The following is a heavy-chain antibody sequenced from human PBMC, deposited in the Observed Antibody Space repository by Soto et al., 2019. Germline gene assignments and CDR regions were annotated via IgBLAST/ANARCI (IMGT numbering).Heavy chain of an antibody. V-gene: IGHV5-10-1*01. CDR1: GYSFTSYW. CDR2: IDPSDSYT. Sequence: ASLKISCKGCGYSFTSYWISWVRQMPGKGLEWMGRIDPSDSYTNYSPSFQGHVTISADKSISTAYLQWSSLKASDTAMYYCARQEQQLDYYYYGMDVWGQGTTVTVSS. J-gene: IGHJ6*02. D-gene: IGHD6-13*01. CDR3: ARQEQQLDYYYYGMDV.